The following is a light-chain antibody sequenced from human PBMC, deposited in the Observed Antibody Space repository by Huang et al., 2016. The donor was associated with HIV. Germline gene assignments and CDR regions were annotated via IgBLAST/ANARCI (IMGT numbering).Light chain of an antibody. J-gene: IGKJ2*01. CDR1: ESLNKK. CDR3: QQYSNWPPRYT. CDR2: STS. V-gene: IGKV3-15*01. Sequence: EVVMTQSPGTLSVSPGKRATLSCKTSESLNKKLVWYQQKPGQAPRLLIYSTSTRATGVPARFSGGESGTEFTLTISSLQSEDFGIYYCQQYSNWPPRYTFGQGTKLEI.